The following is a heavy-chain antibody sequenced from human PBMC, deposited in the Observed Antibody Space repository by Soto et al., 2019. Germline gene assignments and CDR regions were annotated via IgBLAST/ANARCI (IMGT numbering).Heavy chain of an antibody. CDR1: GYTFTSYD. V-gene: IGHV1-3*01. Sequence: WASVKVSCKASGYTFTSYDMHWVRQAPGQRLEWMGWINAGNGNTKYSQKFQGRVTITRDTSASTAYMELSSLRSEDTAVYYCARAKITGIIDYWGQGTLVTVSS. CDR3: ARAKITGIIDY. CDR2: INAGNGNT. J-gene: IGHJ4*02. D-gene: IGHD1-20*01.